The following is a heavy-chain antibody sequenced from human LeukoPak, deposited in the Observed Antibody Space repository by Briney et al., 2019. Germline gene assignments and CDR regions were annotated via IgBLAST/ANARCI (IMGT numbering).Heavy chain of an antibody. CDR2: INPSAGST. CDR1: GYTFTSYY. D-gene: IGHD5-24*01. CDR3: APHLQSYYYYGMDV. V-gene: IGHV1-46*01. Sequence: GASVKVSCKASGYTFTSYYMHWVRQAPGQGLEWMGIINPSAGSTSYAQKFQGRVTMTRDTSTSTVYMELRSLRSEDTAVYYCAPHLQSYYYYGMDVWGQGTTVTVSS. J-gene: IGHJ6*02.